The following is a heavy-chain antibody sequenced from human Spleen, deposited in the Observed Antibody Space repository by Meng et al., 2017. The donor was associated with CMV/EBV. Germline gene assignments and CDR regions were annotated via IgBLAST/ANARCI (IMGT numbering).Heavy chain of an antibody. Sequence: GESLKISCAASGFTFSIYSMNWVRQAPGKGLEWVSSISSSSSYIYYADSVKGRFTISRDNAKNSLYLQMNSLRAEDTAVYYCARSGKIVVPAAILGHDYWGQGTLVTVSS. V-gene: IGHV3-21*01. D-gene: IGHD2-2*01. CDR3: ARSGKIVVPAAILGHDY. CDR2: ISSSSSYI. CDR1: GFTFSIYS. J-gene: IGHJ4*02.